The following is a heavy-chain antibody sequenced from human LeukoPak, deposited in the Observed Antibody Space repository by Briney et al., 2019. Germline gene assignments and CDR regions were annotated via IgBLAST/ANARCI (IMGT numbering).Heavy chain of an antibody. D-gene: IGHD2-2*01. CDR1: GGSISSGDYY. V-gene: IGHV3-72*01. Sequence: LSLTCTVSGGSISSGDYYWSWIRQPPGKGLEWVGRVENRPPSFTTAYGASVKGRFTISRDDSKNSVYLQMNSLTTEDTAVYYCARSTSWSFDYWGQGVLVTVAS. J-gene: IGHJ4*02. CDR2: VENRPPSFTT. CDR3: ARSTSWSFDY.